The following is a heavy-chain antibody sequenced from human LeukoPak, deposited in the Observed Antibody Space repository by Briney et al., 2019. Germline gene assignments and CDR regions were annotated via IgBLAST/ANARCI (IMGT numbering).Heavy chain of an antibody. D-gene: IGHD6-19*01. CDR3: ARSQQWLEYWYFDL. J-gene: IGHJ2*01. V-gene: IGHV4-39*07. Sequence: PSETLSLTCSVSGGSISSSRYYWGWIRQPPGKGLEWIGSIYYSGSTYYNPSLKSRVTMSVDTSKNQFSLKLSSVTAADTAVYYCARSQQWLEYWYFDLWGRGTLVTVSS. CDR1: GGSISSSRYY. CDR2: IYYSGST.